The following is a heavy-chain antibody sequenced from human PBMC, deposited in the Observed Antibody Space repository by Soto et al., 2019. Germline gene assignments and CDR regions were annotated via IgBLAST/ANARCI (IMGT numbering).Heavy chain of an antibody. Sequence: SETLSLTCTVSGGSISSSSYYWGWIRQPPGKGLEWIGSIYYSGSTYYNPSLKSRVTISVDTSKNQFSLKLSSVTAADTAVYYCASTGTVTHGWFDPWGQGTLVTVSS. CDR1: GGSISSSSYY. J-gene: IGHJ5*02. D-gene: IGHD4-17*01. CDR2: IYYSGST. V-gene: IGHV4-39*01. CDR3: ASTGTVTHGWFDP.